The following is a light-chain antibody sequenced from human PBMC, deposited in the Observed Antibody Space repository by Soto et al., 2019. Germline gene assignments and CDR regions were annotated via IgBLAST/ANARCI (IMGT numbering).Light chain of an antibody. J-gene: IGKJ1*01. CDR3: QHYSSVWT. CDR1: QSISRG. Sequence: DIQMTQSPSSLSASVGDRVTITFRASQSISRGLAWYQQKPGKAPNLLIYDASTLESGVPSRFSGSGSGTEFTLTISSLQPDDFATYYCQHYSSVWTFGQGTKVDI. CDR2: DAS. V-gene: IGKV1-5*01.